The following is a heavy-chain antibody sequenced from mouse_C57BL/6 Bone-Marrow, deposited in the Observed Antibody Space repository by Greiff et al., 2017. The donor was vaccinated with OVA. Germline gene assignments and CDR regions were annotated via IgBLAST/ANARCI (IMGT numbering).Heavy chain of an antibody. J-gene: IGHJ3*01. D-gene: IGHD2-2*01. CDR3: ARGLRRFAY. CDR2: IYPRSGNT. Sequence: VQLQQSGAELVKPGASVKLSCKASGYTFTEYTIHWVKQRSGQGLEWIGEIYPRSGNTYYNEKFKGKATLTADKSSSTAYMELRSLTSEDSAVYFCARGLRRFAYWGQGTLVTVSA. CDR1: GYTFTEYT. V-gene: IGHV1-81*01.